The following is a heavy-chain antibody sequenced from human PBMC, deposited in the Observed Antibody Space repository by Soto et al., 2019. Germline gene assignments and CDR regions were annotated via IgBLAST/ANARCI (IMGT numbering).Heavy chain of an antibody. J-gene: IGHJ4*02. Sequence: PGGSLRLSCAASGFAFSDYYMSWIRQAPGKGLEWVSYISSSGNTIYYADSVKGRFTISRDNAKNSLYLQMSSLRTEDTAIYYCARDPEDPRAPRNTVDYWGQGTLVTVSS. CDR1: GFAFSDYY. V-gene: IGHV3-11*01. CDR2: ISSSGNTI. D-gene: IGHD2-15*01. CDR3: ARDPEDPRAPRNTVDY.